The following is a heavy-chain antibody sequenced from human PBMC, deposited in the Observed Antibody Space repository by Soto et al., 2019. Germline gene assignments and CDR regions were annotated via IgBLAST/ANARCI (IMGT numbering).Heavy chain of an antibody. D-gene: IGHD1-26*01. V-gene: IGHV6-1*01. CDR3: ARTVGWLDP. CDR2: TYYRSKWYK. Sequence: SQTLSLTCAISGDSVSSNSASWNLIRQSPSRGLEWLGRTYYRSKWYKEYAASVKSRITINPDTSKNQFSLQLNSVSPEDTAVYYCARTVGWLDPWGQGSLVTVYS. CDR1: GDSVSSNSAS. J-gene: IGHJ5*02.